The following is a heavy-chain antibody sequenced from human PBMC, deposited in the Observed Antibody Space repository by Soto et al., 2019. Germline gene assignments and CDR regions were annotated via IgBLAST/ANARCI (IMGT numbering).Heavy chain of an antibody. J-gene: IGHJ4*02. V-gene: IGHV3-66*01. CDR1: GFTVSSYY. Sequence: EVQLVESGGGLVQPGGSLRLSCASSGFTVSSYYMSWVRQAPGKGLEWVSVIYTGGSTFYADSVKGRFTISRDNSKNTLYLQMSSLRAEDTAVYYCARGTGEANAMNYWGQGALVTVSS. CDR3: ARGTGEANAMNY. CDR2: IYTGGST. D-gene: IGHD2-21*01.